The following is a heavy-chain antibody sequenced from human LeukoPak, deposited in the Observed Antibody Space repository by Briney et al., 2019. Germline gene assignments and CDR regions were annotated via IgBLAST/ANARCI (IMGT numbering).Heavy chain of an antibody. D-gene: IGHD6-13*01. Sequence: SETLSLTCTVSGGSISSYYWSWIRQPAGKGLEWIGRIYSTGSTNYNPSLKSRVTMSVDTSKNQFSLRLRSVTAADTAVYYCARQIASAGTAGFDFWGQGALVTASS. V-gene: IGHV4-4*07. CDR3: ARQIASAGTAGFDF. CDR2: IYSTGST. CDR1: GGSISSYY. J-gene: IGHJ4*02.